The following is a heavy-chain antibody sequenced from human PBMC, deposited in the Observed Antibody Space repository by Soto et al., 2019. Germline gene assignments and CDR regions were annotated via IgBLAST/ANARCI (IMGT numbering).Heavy chain of an antibody. J-gene: IGHJ4*02. CDR1: GFTFSSYS. D-gene: IGHD3-22*01. CDR3: ARELWTPTRIDSSGSYFDY. Sequence: KPGGSLRLSCAASGFTFSSYSMNWVRQAPGKGLEWVSSISSSSSYIYYADSVKGRFTISRDNAKNSLYLQMNSLRAEDTAVYYCARELWTPTRIDSSGSYFDYWGQGTLVTVSS. CDR2: ISSSSSYI. V-gene: IGHV3-21*01.